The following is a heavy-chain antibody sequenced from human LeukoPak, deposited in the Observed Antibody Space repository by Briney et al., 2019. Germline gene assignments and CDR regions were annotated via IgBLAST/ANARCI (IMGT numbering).Heavy chain of an antibody. CDR3: ARMSGPFDY. D-gene: IGHD3-3*01. Sequence: GGSLRLSCAASGFTFDDYGMSWVRQAPGKGLEWVSGINWSGGSTDYADSVKGRFTISRDNAKNSLYLQMNSLRAEDTALYHRARMSGPFDYWGQGTLVTVSS. CDR2: INWSGGST. V-gene: IGHV3-20*01. J-gene: IGHJ4*02. CDR1: GFTFDDYG.